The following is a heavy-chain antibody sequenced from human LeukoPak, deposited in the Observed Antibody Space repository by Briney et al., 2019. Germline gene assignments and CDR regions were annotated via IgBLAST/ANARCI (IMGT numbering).Heavy chain of an antibody. CDR1: GASIRSFY. V-gene: IGHV4-4*07. Sequence: KPSETLSLTCTVSGASIRSFYWSWIRQPAGRRLEWIGHIYSSGSTNYNPSLKSRVTMSVDMSKNQISLKLNSVTAADTAVYYCSRENGAFSPFGYWGQGTLVTVLS. CDR3: SRENGAFSPFGY. J-gene: IGHJ4*02. CDR2: IYSSGST. D-gene: IGHD2-8*01.